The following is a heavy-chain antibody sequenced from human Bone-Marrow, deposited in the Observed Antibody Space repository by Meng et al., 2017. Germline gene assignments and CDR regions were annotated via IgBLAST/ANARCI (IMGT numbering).Heavy chain of an antibody. CDR1: GDSVSTSSAS. Sequence: QVQLQQSGPGLVKPSQTLSLTCAISGDSVSTSSASWNWIRQSPSRGLEWLGRTYYRSTWYNDYALSVISRITINPDTSKTQFSLQLNSVTPEDTAVYYCVRENSGNYRAAFDYWGQGILVTVSS. V-gene: IGHV6-1*01. D-gene: IGHD1-26*01. CDR3: VRENSGNYRAAFDY. CDR2: TYYRSTWYN. J-gene: IGHJ4*02.